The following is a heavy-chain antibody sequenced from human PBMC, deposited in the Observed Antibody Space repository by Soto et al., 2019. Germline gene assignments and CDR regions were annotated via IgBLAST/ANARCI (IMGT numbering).Heavy chain of an antibody. V-gene: IGHV1-18*04. D-gene: IGHD3-22*01. CDR3: ARAAYYYDSSGPHYY. Sequence: ASVKVSCKASGYTFTSYGISWVRQAPGQGLEWMGWISAYNGNTNYAQKLQGRVTMTTGTSTSTAYMELRSLRSDDTAVYYCARAAYYYDSSGPHYYWGQGTLVTVS. CDR1: GYTFTSYG. J-gene: IGHJ4*02. CDR2: ISAYNGNT.